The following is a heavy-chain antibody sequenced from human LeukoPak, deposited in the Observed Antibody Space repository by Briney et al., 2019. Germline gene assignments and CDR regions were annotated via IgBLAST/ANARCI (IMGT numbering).Heavy chain of an antibody. CDR2: IYSSGST. CDR3: AADVNYMGYCSSTSCSSDAFDI. J-gene: IGHJ3*02. Sequence: SETLSLTCTVSGGSISSYYWSWIRQPAGKGLEWIGRIYSSGSTNYNPSLKSRVTMSVDMSKNHFSLKLSSVTAADTAVYYCAADVNYMGYCSSTSCSSDAFDIWGQGTMVTVSS. D-gene: IGHD2-2*01. CDR1: GGSISSYY. V-gene: IGHV4-4*07.